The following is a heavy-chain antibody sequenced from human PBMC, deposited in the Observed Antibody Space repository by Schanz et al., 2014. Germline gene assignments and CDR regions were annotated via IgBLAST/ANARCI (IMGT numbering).Heavy chain of an antibody. Sequence: EVQLLESGGGLVQPGGSLRLSCAASTFTFDHYAMTWVRQAPGKGLEWVSALSEGGGGTHYADSVRGRFTISRDNAKNSLYLEMNSLRVEDTAFYYCARDASSSDYHLAHWGQGTLVTVSS. CDR1: TFTFDHYA. D-gene: IGHD3-22*01. J-gene: IGHJ4*02. CDR2: LSEGGGGT. CDR3: ARDASSSDYHLAH. V-gene: IGHV3-23*01.